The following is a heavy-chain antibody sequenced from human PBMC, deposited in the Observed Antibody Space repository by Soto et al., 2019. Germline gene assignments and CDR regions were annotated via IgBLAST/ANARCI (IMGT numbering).Heavy chain of an antibody. CDR1: GGSISTGGYY. CDR3: ASTRDYFDY. Sequence: SETLSLTCTVSGGSISTGGYYWSWIRQHPGKGLEWIGYIYYSGSSSYNLSLKGRLTISVDTSKNQFSLKLSSVTAADTAVYYCASTRDYFDYWGQGILGNVAS. D-gene: IGHD1-1*01. V-gene: IGHV4-31*03. J-gene: IGHJ4*02. CDR2: IYYSGSS.